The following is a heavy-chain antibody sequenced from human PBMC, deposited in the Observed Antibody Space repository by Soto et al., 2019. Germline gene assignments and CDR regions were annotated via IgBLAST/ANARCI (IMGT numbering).Heavy chain of an antibody. CDR1: GFTFTSSA. CDR2: IVVGSGST. V-gene: IGHV1-58*01. Sequence: SVKVSCKASGFTFTSSAVQWVRQARGQRLEWIGWIVVGSGSTNYAQKFQERVTITRDMSTSTAYMELSSLRSEDTAVYYCAASIAAAGYYYYYYGMDVWGQGTTVTVSS. J-gene: IGHJ6*02. CDR3: AASIAAAGYYYYYYGMDV. D-gene: IGHD6-13*01.